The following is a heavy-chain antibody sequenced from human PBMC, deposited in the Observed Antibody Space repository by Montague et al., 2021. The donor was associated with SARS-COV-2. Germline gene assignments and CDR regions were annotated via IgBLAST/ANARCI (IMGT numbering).Heavy chain of an antibody. V-gene: IGHV4-39*01. CDR2: IYHNGKT. J-gene: IGHJ4*02. D-gene: IGHD1-7*01. CDR1: GDSITNTRYF. CDR3: AVELNYFFDY. Sequence: SETLSLTCNVSGDSITNTRYFWGWLRQPPGKALEWIGSIYHNGKTYYNPSLERRALLSIDTSKNQFSLRLSSVIASDTAVYYCAVELNYFFDYWGQGFLVSVSS.